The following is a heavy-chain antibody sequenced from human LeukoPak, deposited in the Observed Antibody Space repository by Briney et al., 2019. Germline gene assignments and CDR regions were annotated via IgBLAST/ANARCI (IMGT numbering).Heavy chain of an antibody. CDR3: ARHPWIQLWLSSPLDGMDV. J-gene: IGHJ6*02. D-gene: IGHD5-18*01. CDR2: IYYSGST. V-gene: IGHV4-59*08. CDR1: GGSISSYY. Sequence: SETLSLTCTVSGGSISSYYWSWIRQPPGKGLEWIGYIYYSGSTNYNPSLKSRVTISVDTSKNQFSLKLSSVTAADTAVYYCARHPWIQLWLSSPLDGMDVWGQGTTVTVSS.